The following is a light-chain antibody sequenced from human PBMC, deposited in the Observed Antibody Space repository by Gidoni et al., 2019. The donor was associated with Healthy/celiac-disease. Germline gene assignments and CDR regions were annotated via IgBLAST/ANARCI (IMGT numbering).Light chain of an antibody. CDR1: QSVSSY. CDR2: DAS. Sequence: EIVLTQSPATLSLSPGDRATLSCRASQSVSSYLAWYQQKPGQAPRLLIYDASNRATGIPARFSGSGSGTDFTLTISSPEPEDFAVYYCQQRSNWPPLITFGQGTRLEIK. V-gene: IGKV3-11*01. CDR3: QQRSNWPPLIT. J-gene: IGKJ5*01.